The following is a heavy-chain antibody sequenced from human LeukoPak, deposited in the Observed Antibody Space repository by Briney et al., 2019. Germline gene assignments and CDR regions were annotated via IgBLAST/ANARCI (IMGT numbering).Heavy chain of an antibody. Sequence: ASVKVSCKASGYTFTSYGISWVRQAPGQGLEWMGWISAYNGNTNYAQKLQGRVTMTTDTSTSTAYMELRSLRSDDTAVYYCASTSTVRGVIIPGYWGQGTLVTVSS. CDR3: ASTSTVRGVIIPGY. D-gene: IGHD3-10*01. V-gene: IGHV1-18*01. CDR1: GYTFTSYG. J-gene: IGHJ4*02. CDR2: ISAYNGNT.